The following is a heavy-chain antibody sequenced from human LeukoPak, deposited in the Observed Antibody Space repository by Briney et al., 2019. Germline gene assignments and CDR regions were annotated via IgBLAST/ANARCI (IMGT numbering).Heavy chain of an antibody. V-gene: IGHV1-2*02. CDR2: INPNSGGT. D-gene: IGHD3-10*01. Sequence: ASVKVSCKASGYTFTGYYMHWVRQAPGQGLEWMGWINPNSGGTNYAQKFQGRVTMTRDTSISTAYMELSRLRSDDTAVYYCATPASYGSGSYHLDYYYYGMDVWGQGTTVTVSS. CDR3: ATPASYGSGSYHLDYYYYGMDV. CDR1: GYTFTGYY. J-gene: IGHJ6*02.